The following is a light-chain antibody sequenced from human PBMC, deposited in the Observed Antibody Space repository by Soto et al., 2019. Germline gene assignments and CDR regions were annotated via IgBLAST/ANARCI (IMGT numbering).Light chain of an antibody. CDR2: AAS. CDR3: QQTYSAPPT. J-gene: IGKJ1*01. Sequence: DIQMTPSPSPLSASVGDRVTITFRASQIISTYLNWYQQRAGLAPRLLIYAASSLQSGVPPRFSGSGSGTDFTLTISSLQPEDFATYFCQQTYSAPPTFGQGTKVDIK. CDR1: QIISTY. V-gene: IGKV1-39*01.